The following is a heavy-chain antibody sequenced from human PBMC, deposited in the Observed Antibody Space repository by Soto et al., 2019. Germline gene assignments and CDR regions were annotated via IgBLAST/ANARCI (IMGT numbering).Heavy chain of an antibody. CDR3: ARVTRRVGATTPGSDAFDI. V-gene: IGHV4-59*02. CDR2: MHYTGFS. J-gene: IGHJ3*02. Sequence: SETLSLTCSFSGDSVTSHYLTWIRQSPEKGLEWIGYMHYTGFSHYSPSLKSRLTISVDTAKNQFTLKLTSVTVADTAVYYCARVTRRVGATTPGSDAFDIWGQGTMVTFSS. CDR1: GDSVTSHY. D-gene: IGHD1-26*01.